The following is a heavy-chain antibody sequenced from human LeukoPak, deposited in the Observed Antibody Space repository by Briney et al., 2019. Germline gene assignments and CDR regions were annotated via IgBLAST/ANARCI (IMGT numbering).Heavy chain of an antibody. V-gene: IGHV3-48*03. J-gene: IGHJ4*02. CDR3: AGYEWSWGY. CDR2: ITDTGGTI. D-gene: IGHD3-10*01. CDR1: GFTFSNYQ. Sequence: GGSLRLSCAASGFTFSNYQMNWVRQAPGKGLEWVSYITDTGGTIYYADSVKGRFTISRDNAKNSLYLQMNSLRADDTAVYYCAGYEWSWGYWGQGTLVTVSS.